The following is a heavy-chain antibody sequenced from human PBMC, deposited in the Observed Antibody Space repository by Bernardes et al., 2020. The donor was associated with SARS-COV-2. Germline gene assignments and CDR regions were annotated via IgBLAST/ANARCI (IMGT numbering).Heavy chain of an antibody. CDR3: ARGHGGTGADYYYGMDV. CDR2: IHTSGNT. Sequence: LSLTCTVSGDSISSGSYYWSWIRQPAGKGLEWIGRIHTSGNTNYNPSLKSRVTISLGTSKNEFSLKLSSVTAADTAVDYCARGHGGTGADYYYGMDVWGQGTTVTVSS. D-gene: IGHD1-1*01. J-gene: IGHJ6*02. CDR1: GDSISSGSYY. V-gene: IGHV4-61*02.